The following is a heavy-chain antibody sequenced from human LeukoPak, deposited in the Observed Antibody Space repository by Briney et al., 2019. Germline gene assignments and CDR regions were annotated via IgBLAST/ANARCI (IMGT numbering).Heavy chain of an antibody. CDR2: INSDGSST. D-gene: IGHD2-2*01. Sequence: GGSLRLSCAASGFTFSSYWMHWVRQAPGKGLVWVPRINSDGSSTSYADSVKGRFTISRDNAKNTLYLQMNSLRAEDTAVYYCARATQLLQAFDIWGQGTMVTVSS. CDR3: ARATQLLQAFDI. CDR1: GFTFSSYW. J-gene: IGHJ3*02. V-gene: IGHV3-74*01.